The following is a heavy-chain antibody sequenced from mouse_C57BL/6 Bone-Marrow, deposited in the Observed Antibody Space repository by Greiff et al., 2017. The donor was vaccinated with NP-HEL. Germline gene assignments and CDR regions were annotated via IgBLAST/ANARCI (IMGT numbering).Heavy chain of an antibody. CDR3: ARGDYYGSSSYFDY. J-gene: IGHJ2*01. D-gene: IGHD1-1*01. V-gene: IGHV5-9*01. CDR2: ISGGGGNT. CDR1: GFTFSSYT. Sequence: EVQRVESGGGLVKPGGSLKLSCAASGFTFSSYTMSWVRQTPEKRLEWVATISGGGGNTYYPDSVKGRFTISRDNAKNTLYLQMSSLRSEDTALYYCARGDYYGSSSYFDYWGQGTTLTVSS.